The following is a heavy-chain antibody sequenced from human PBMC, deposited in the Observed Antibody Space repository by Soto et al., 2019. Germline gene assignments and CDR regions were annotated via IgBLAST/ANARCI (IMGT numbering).Heavy chain of an antibody. D-gene: IGHD5-18*01. Sequence: GGSLRLSCAASGFTFSSYAMHWVRQAPGKGLEWVAFISYDGSNKYYADSVKGRFTISRDNSKNTLYLQMNSLRAEDTAVYYCARDYVDTVGLWAEGMDVWGQGTTVTVSS. J-gene: IGHJ6*02. CDR2: ISYDGSNK. CDR3: ARDYVDTVGLWAEGMDV. CDR1: GFTFSSYA. V-gene: IGHV3-30-3*01.